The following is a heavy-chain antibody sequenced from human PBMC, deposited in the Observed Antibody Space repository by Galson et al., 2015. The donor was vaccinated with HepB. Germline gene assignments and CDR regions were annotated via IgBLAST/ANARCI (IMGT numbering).Heavy chain of an antibody. J-gene: IGHJ4*02. CDR2: ISGIAGST. CDR3: AKVEGETSGFDDPWVRFPLDS. Sequence: SLRLSCAASGFTFSSYAMSWVRQAPEKGLECVSSISGIAGSTYYADSVKGRFIISRDNSKNAVYLQMSNVRTEDTGIYYCAKVEGETSGFDDPWVRFPLDSWGQGTLVTVSS. CDR1: GFTFSSYA. D-gene: IGHD3-22*01. V-gene: IGHV3-23*01.